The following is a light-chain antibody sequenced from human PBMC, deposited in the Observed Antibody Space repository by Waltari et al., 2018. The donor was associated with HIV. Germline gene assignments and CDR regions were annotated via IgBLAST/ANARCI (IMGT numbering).Light chain of an antibody. CDR2: GAS. Sequence: EVVMTQSPAPLSVSPGDRATLSCRASHSVSSNLAWYQQKPGQAPRLLIFGASTRATGTPARFSGSESGTEFTLTIRFLQSEDVAVYYCQQYNSWPPAWTFGQGTNVEIK. J-gene: IGKJ1*01. V-gene: IGKV3-15*01. CDR3: QQYNSWPPAWT. CDR1: HSVSSN.